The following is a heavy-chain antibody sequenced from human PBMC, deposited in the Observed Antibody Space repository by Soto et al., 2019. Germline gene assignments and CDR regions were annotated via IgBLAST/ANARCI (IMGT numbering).Heavy chain of an antibody. J-gene: IGHJ5*02. V-gene: IGHV4-34*01. CDR1: GGSFSGYY. CDR3: ARGTYYYDRRFDP. CDR2: INHSGST. D-gene: IGHD3-22*01. Sequence: KTSATLSLTCAVSGGSFSGYYWSWIRQPPGKGLEWIGEINHSGSTNYNPSLKSRVTISVDTSKNQFSLKLSSVTAADTAVYYCARGTYYYDRRFDPWGQGTLVTVSS.